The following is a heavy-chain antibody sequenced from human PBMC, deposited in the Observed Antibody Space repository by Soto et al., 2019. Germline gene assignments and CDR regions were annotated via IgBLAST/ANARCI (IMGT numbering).Heavy chain of an antibody. CDR2: INAGNGNT. CDR1: GYTFTSHA. V-gene: IGHV1-3*01. Sequence: ASVKVSCKASGYTFTSHAMHWVRQAPGQRLEWMGWINAGNGNTKYSEKFQGRVTILRDTSASTVYMELTSLRSEDTAVYYCARDSPYSGNYYSGIFDYWGQGTLVTVS. D-gene: IGHD1-26*01. J-gene: IGHJ4*02. CDR3: ARDSPYSGNYYSGIFDY.